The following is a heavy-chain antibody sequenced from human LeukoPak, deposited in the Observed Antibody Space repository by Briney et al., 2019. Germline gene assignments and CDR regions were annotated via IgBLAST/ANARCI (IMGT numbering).Heavy chain of an antibody. CDR3: ARGGKTGYSSSWYVFDY. D-gene: IGHD6-13*01. CDR2: IIPIFGTA. V-gene: IGHV1-69*06. Sequence: SVKVSCKASGGTFSSYAISWVRQAPGQGLEWMGGIIPIFGTANYAQKFQGRVTITADKSTSTAYMELSSLRSEDTAVYYCARGGKTGYSSSWYVFDYWGQGTLVTVSS. CDR1: GGTFSSYA. J-gene: IGHJ4*02.